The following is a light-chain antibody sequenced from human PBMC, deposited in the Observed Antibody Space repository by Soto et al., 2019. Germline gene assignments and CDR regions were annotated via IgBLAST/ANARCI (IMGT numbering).Light chain of an antibody. CDR1: QSVSSDF. CDR3: HQYGSSS. CDR2: GAS. J-gene: IGKJ5*01. Sequence: VLTQSPGTLSLSPGETATLSCGARQSVSSDFLAWYQQKPGQAPRLLIYGASNRVTGIPDRFSGSGSGTDFTLTISRLEPEDFAVYYCHQYGSSSFGQGTRLELK. V-gene: IGKV3-20*01.